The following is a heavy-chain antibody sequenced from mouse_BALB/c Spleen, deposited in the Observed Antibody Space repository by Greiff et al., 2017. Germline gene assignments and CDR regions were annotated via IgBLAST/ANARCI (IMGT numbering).Heavy chain of an antibody. Sequence: VKLVESGAELARPGASVKLSCKASGYTFTSYWMQWVKQRPGQGLEWIGAIYPGDGDTRYTQKFKGKATLTADKSSSTAYMQLSSLASEDSAVYYCARDGNYYAMDYWGQGTSVTVSS. V-gene: IGHV1-87*01. J-gene: IGHJ4*01. D-gene: IGHD2-1*01. CDR1: GYTFTSYW. CDR3: ARDGNYYAMDY. CDR2: IYPGDGDT.